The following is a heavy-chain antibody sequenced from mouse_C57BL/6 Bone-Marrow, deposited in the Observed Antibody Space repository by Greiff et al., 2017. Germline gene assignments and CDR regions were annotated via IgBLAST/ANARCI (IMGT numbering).Heavy chain of an antibody. D-gene: IGHD2-12*01. Sequence: VKLQESGPGLVAPSQCLSISCTASGFSLTSYSISWVRQPPGKGLEWLGVIWTGGGTNYNSAPKSSLSTSKDNTKSQLYLKMNRLQTDDTDRYYSARRHYSCDAYFDVWGTGTTVTVSS. CDR2: IWTGGGT. V-gene: IGHV2-9-1*01. CDR3: ARRHYSCDAYFDV. CDR1: GFSLTSYS. J-gene: IGHJ1*03.